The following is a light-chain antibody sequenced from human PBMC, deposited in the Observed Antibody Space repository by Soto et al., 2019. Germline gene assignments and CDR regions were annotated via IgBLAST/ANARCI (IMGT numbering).Light chain of an antibody. CDR3: QQFNAVPT. J-gene: IGKJ4*01. CDR2: AAS. CDR1: QAINNY. V-gene: IGKV1-27*01. Sequence: DIQMTQSPSSLSASVGDRVTITCRASQAINNYLAWYQQKPGKVPTLLISAASTLQSGVPSRFSGSGSETDFTITISSLQPDDVATYYCQQFNAVPTFGGGTKVEI.